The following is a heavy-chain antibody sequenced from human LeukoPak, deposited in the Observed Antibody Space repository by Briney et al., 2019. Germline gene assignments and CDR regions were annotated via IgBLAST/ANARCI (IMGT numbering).Heavy chain of an antibody. V-gene: IGHV4-59*01. CDR2: IYYSGST. D-gene: IGHD3-22*01. J-gene: IGHJ5*02. Sequence: PSETLSLTCTVSGGSISSYYWSWIRQPPGKGLEWIGYIYYSGSTNYNPSLKSRVTISVDTSKNQFSLKLSSVTAADTAVYYCARNRYYYDSSGYPFRWFDPWGQGTLVTVSS. CDR1: GGSISSYY. CDR3: ARNRYYYDSSGYPFRWFDP.